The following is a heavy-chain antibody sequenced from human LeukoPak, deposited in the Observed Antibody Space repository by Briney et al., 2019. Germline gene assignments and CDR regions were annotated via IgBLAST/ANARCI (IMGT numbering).Heavy chain of an antibody. Sequence: PGGSLRLSCSASGFTFNTYWMSWVRQAPGKGLQWVANVRPDGREQRYVDSVKGRFTISRDNAKNLVYLQMNSLRAEDTAVYYCTSRPLLSYYGSGRTRSDYWGQGTLVTVSS. CDR2: VRPDGREQ. D-gene: IGHD3-10*01. CDR1: GFTFNTYW. CDR3: TSRPLLSYYGSGRTRSDY. J-gene: IGHJ4*02. V-gene: IGHV3-7*03.